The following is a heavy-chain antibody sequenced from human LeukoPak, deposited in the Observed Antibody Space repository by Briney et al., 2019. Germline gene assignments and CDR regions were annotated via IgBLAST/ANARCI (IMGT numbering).Heavy chain of an antibody. V-gene: IGHV4-30-4*01. CDR3: ARDKGGLTPGAFDI. CDR2: IYYSGST. D-gene: IGHD3-16*01. J-gene: IGHJ3*02. CDR1: GGSISSGDYY. Sequence: SQTLSLTCTVSGGSISSGDYYWSWIRQPPGKGLEWIGYIYYSGSTYYNPSLKSRVTISVDTSKNQFSLKLSSVTAADTAVYYCARDKGGLTPGAFDIWGQGTMVTVSS.